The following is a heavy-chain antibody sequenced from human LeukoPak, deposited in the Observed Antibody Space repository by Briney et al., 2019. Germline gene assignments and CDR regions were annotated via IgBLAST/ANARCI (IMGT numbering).Heavy chain of an antibody. CDR3: ATAGSSGYYPAGDY. J-gene: IGHJ4*02. V-gene: IGHV1-24*01. D-gene: IGHD3-22*01. Sequence: ASVKVSCKVSGYTLTELSMHWVRQAPGKGLEWMGGFDPEDGETIYAQKFQGRVTMTEDTSTDTAYMELSSLRSEDTAVYYCATAGSSGYYPAGDYWGQGTLVTVSS. CDR2: FDPEDGET. CDR1: GYTLTELS.